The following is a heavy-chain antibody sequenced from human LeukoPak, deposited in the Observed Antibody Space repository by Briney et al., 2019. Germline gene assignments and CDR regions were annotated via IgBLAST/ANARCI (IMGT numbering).Heavy chain of an antibody. Sequence: ASVKVSCKASGYTFTSYGISWVRQAPGQGLEWMGWISAYNGNTNYAQTLQGRVTMSTDTSTSTAYMELSSLRSDDTAVYYCARDGAIVVVPAAMPDYYYYGMDVWGQGTTVTVSS. CDR3: ARDGAIVVVPAAMPDYYYYGMDV. CDR1: GYTFTSYG. D-gene: IGHD2-2*01. V-gene: IGHV1-18*01. J-gene: IGHJ6*02. CDR2: ISAYNGNT.